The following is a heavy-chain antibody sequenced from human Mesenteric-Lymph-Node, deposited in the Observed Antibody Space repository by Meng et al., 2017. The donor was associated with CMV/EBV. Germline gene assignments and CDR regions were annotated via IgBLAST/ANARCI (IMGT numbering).Heavy chain of an antibody. CDR1: GGSISSSSYY. Sequence: GSLRLSCTVSGGSISSSSYYWGWIRQPPGKGLEWIGSIYYSGSTYYNPSLKSRVTISVDTSKNQFSLKLSSVTAADTAVYYCARGPFGRDYFFEYWGQGTLVTVSS. J-gene: IGHJ4*02. CDR2: IYYSGST. CDR3: ARGPFGRDYFFEY. D-gene: IGHD3-16*01. V-gene: IGHV4-39*07.